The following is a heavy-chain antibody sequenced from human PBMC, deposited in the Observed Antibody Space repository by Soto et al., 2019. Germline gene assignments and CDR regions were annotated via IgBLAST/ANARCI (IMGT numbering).Heavy chain of an antibody. D-gene: IGHD6-19*01. V-gene: IGHV3-23*01. CDR3: EKYSRGWDFDY. J-gene: IGHJ4*02. CDR2: ISGSGGST. CDR1: GFTFSSYA. Sequence: EVQLLESGGGLVQPGGSLRLSCAASGFTFSSYAMSWVRQSPVKGLEWVSAISGSGGSTYYADSVKGRFTISRDNSKNTLHVQMLSLRAEDTAVYYCEKYSRGWDFDYWGQGTLVTVSS.